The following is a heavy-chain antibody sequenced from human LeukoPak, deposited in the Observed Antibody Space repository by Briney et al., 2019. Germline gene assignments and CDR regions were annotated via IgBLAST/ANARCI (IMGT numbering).Heavy chain of an antibody. CDR1: AGSISEQH. CDR3: ARGRRAFYESSGHRVYYYMDV. V-gene: IGHV4-34*01. J-gene: IGHJ6*03. D-gene: IGHD3-22*01. CDR2: VSRG. Sequence: SETLSLTCDVYAGSISEQHGRCTRQSPAKGMEWIGEVSRGNYNPSLNSRVIMSVDTSKNQSSLNLTSVPAADTAVYYCARGRRAFYESSGHRVYYYMDVGAKGTTVIVSS.